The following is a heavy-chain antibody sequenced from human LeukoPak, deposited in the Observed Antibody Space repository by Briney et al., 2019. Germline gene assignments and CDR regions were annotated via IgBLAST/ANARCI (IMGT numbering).Heavy chain of an antibody. Sequence: PGRSLRLSCAASGFTFDDYAMTWVRQAPGKGLEWVSGISWNSGSIAYADSVKGRFTISRDNAKNSLYLQMNSLRAEDTALYYCAKVMVPTSYYYSVMDVWGQGTTVTVSS. CDR3: AKVMVPTSYYYSVMDV. CDR2: ISWNSGSI. V-gene: IGHV3-9*01. J-gene: IGHJ6*02. CDR1: GFTFDDYA. D-gene: IGHD4/OR15-4a*01.